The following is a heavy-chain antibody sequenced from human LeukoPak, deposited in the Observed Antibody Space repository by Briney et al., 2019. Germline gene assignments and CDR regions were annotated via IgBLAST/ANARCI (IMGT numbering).Heavy chain of an antibody. D-gene: IGHD3-10*01. CDR1: GGSISSSSYY. CDR3: ARHRSSGSLPIHYDY. CDR2: IYYSGST. Sequence: SETLSLTCTVSGGSISSSSYYWGWIRQPPGKGLEWIGSIYYSGSTYYNPSLKSRVTISVDTSKNQFSLKLSSVTAADTAVYYCARHRSSGSLPIHYDYCGQGTLVTVSS. J-gene: IGHJ4*02. V-gene: IGHV4-39*01.